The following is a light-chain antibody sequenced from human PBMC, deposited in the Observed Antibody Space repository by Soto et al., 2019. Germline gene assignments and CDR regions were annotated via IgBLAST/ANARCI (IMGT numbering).Light chain of an antibody. CDR2: DAS. J-gene: IGKJ1*01. V-gene: IGKV3-15*01. CDR1: QSVSSA. CDR3: QQYNKWPRT. Sequence: EIVLTQSPATLSVSPGETATLSCRASQSVSSALAWYQQKPGLPPRLLIYDASTRATGIPARFSGSGSGTDFTLTISSLQSQDFAVYYCQQYNKWPRTFGQGTKVDI.